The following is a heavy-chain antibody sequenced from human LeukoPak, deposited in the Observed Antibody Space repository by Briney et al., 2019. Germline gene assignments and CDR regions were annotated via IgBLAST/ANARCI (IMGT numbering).Heavy chain of an antibody. J-gene: IGHJ4*02. Sequence: PGGSLRLSCAASGFTFTNHWMHWVRQAPGKGLVWVSRINADGSGTAYADSVKGRFTISRDTAKNTLYLQMNSLRDEDTAVYYCAREGYDFWSGYLYYFDYWGQGTLVTVSS. CDR1: GFTFTNHW. CDR3: AREGYDFWSGYLYYFDY. V-gene: IGHV3-74*01. CDR2: INADGSGT. D-gene: IGHD3-3*01.